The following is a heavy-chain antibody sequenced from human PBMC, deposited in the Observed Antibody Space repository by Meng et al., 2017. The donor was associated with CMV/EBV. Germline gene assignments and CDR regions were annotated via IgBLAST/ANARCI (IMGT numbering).Heavy chain of an antibody. CDR1: GGSISSSNW. CDR3: ASAGDYGGNSKYYFDY. J-gene: IGHJ4*02. CDR2: INHSGST. V-gene: IGHV4-4*02. Sequence: SETLSLICAVSGGSISSSNWWSWIRQPPGKGLEWIGEINHSGSTNYNPSLKSRVTISVDTSKNQFSLKLSSVTAADTAVYYCASAGDYGGNSKYYFDYWGQGTLVTVSS. D-gene: IGHD4-23*01.